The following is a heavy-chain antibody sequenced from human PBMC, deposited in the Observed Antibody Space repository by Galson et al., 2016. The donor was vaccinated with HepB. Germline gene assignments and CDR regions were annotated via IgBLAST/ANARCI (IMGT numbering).Heavy chain of an antibody. CDR2: ISSSGYYI. D-gene: IGHD4-11*01. V-gene: IGHV3-21*06. CDR3: ARDVESTVTTYYYYYYGMDV. J-gene: IGHJ6*02. CDR1: NFAFNIYN. Sequence: SLRLSCAASNFAFNIYNMNWVRQAPGKGLEWVSSISSSGYYIYYADSVKGRFTISRDNAKNSLYLQMSSLRAEDTGVYFCARDVESTVTTYYYYYYGMDVWGQGTTVTVSS.